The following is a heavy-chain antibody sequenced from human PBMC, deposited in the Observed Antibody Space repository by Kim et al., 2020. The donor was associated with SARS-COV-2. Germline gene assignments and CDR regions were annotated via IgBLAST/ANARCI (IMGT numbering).Heavy chain of an antibody. J-gene: IGHJ5*02. V-gene: IGHV3-23*01. D-gene: IGHD3-3*01. CDR2: ISGSGGST. CDR1: GFTLSSYA. CDR3: AKSKGGGFLEWSRWGPGAHPNSKFDP. Sequence: GGSLRLSCAASGFTLSSYAMSWVRQAPGKGLEWVSAISGSGGSTYYADSVKGRFTISRDNSKNTLYLQMNSLRAEDTAVYYCAKSKGGGFLEWSRWGPGAHPNSKFDPWGQGTLVTVSS.